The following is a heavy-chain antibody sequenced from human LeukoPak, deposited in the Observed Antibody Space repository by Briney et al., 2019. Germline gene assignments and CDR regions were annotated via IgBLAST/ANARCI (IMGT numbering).Heavy chain of an antibody. V-gene: IGHV1-2*02. Sequence: ASVTVSCKASGYTFTGYYMHWVRQAPGQGLEWMGWINPNSGGTNYAQKFQGRVTMTRDTSISTAYMELSRLRSDDTAVYYCARVGNYCSSTSCHRWFDPWGQGTLVTVSS. CDR2: INPNSGGT. D-gene: IGHD2-2*01. J-gene: IGHJ5*02. CDR3: ARVGNYCSSTSCHRWFDP. CDR1: GYTFTGYY.